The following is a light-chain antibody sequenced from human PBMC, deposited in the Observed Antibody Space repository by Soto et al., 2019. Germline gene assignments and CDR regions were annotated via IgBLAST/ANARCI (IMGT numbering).Light chain of an antibody. CDR3: LQHNTYPPA. CDR1: QDIRDD. V-gene: IGKV1-17*01. CDR2: GAS. Sequence: DIQMTQSPPSLSASVGDRVTITCRASQDIRDDLGWYQQRPGKAPKRLIYGASSLQGGVPSRFTGSESGTEFALTISSLQPDDFATKFCLQHNTYPPAFCQGTKVAIQ. J-gene: IGKJ1*01.